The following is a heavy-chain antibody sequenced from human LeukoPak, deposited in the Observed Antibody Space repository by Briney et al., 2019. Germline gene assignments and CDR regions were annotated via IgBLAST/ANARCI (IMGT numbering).Heavy chain of an antibody. CDR1: GGSFSGYY. J-gene: IGHJ5*02. V-gene: IGHV4-34*01. D-gene: IGHD1-26*01. CDR3: ARGGGGATRLSRKAYIWFDP. Sequence: SETLSLTCAVYGGSFSGYYWSWIRQPPGKGLEWIGEINHSGSTNYNPSLKSRVTISVDTSKNQFSLKLSSVTAADTAVYYCARGGGGATRLSRKAYIWFDPWGQGTLVTVSS. CDR2: INHSGST.